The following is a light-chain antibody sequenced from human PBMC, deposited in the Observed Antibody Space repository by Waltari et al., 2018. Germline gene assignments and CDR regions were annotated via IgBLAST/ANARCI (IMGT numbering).Light chain of an antibody. Sequence: QSALTQPPSASGSPGQSVAIPCTGTSSDVGGYNCVSWYQQYPGKAPKLLISEVTKRPSGVPDRFSGSKSGNTASLTVSGLRAEDEADYYCSSCAGPKNFILFGGGTKLTVL. J-gene: IGLJ2*01. CDR3: SSCAGPKNFIL. CDR2: EVT. V-gene: IGLV2-8*01. CDR1: SSDVGGYNC.